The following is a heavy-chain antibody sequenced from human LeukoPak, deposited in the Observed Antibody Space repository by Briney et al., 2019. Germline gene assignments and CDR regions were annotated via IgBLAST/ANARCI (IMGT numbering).Heavy chain of an antibody. V-gene: IGHV4-34*01. CDR3: ARVCSKRHYYYYYMDV. J-gene: IGHJ6*03. Sequence: SETLSLTCTVSGGSISSYYWSWIRQPPGKGLEWIGEINHSGSTNYNPSLKSRVTISVDTSKNQFSLKLSSVTAADTAVYYCARVCSKRHYYYYYMDVWGKGTTVTVSS. CDR1: GGSISSYY. D-gene: IGHD2-2*01. CDR2: INHSGST.